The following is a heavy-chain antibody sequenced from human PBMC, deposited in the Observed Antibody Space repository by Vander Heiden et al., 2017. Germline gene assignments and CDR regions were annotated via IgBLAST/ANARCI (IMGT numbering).Heavy chain of an antibody. D-gene: IGHD6-19*01. CDR3: TRDSYNSGKDDGFDI. Sequence: QVQLQQSGPGRVKPSQTLSLTCAIYGDSVSSNSAACNWIRQSPSRGLEWLGRTYYRSKWQNDYAVSVKSRITINPDTSKNQFSLQLNSVTPDDTAVYYCTRDSYNSGKDDGFDIWGQGTMVTVSS. V-gene: IGHV6-1*01. J-gene: IGHJ3*02. CDR1: GDSVSSNSAA. CDR2: TYYRSKWQN.